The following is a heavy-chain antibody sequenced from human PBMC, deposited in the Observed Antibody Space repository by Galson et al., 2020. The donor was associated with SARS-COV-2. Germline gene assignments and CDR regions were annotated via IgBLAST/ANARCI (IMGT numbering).Heavy chain of an antibody. Sequence: GGSLRLSCAASGFIFNSYSMHWVRQAPGKGLEWVAYISSSSSTKYYADSVQGRFTISRDNAKNSLYLQMDNLRDEDTAVYYCARGMSTGWYWYFDYWGQGTLVTVTS. CDR3: ARGMSTGWYWYFDY. CDR2: ISSSSSTK. V-gene: IGHV3-48*02. CDR1: GFIFNSYS. D-gene: IGHD6-19*01. J-gene: IGHJ4*02.